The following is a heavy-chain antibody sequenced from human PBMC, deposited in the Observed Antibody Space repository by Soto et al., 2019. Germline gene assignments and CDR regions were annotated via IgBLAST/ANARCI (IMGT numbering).Heavy chain of an antibody. CDR1: GGSISSSTYY. V-gene: IGHV4-39*01. J-gene: IGHJ4*02. Sequence: QLQLQESGPGLVKPSETLSLTCTVSGGSISSSTYYWGWIRQPPGKGLEWIGGIYYSGYTYYNPSLKSRVTISVDTSKNQFSLRLSSVTAADTAVYYCATSRGFCTSTSCSTIDYWGQETLVTVSS. CDR3: ATSRGFCTSTSCSTIDY. D-gene: IGHD2-2*01. CDR2: IYYSGYT.